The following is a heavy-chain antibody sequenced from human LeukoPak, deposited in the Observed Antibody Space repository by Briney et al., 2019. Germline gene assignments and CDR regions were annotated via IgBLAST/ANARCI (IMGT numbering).Heavy chain of an antibody. V-gene: IGHV1-69*13. CDR2: IIPIFGTA. CDR3: ASSGVVVPAAAIYYYYGMDV. Sequence: GASVKVSCKASGGTFISYAISWVRQAPGQGLEWMGGIIPIFGTANYAQKFQGRVTITADESTSTAYMELSSLRSEDTAVYYCASSGVVVPAAAIYYYYGMDVWGQGTTVTVSS. J-gene: IGHJ6*02. CDR1: GGTFISYA. D-gene: IGHD2-2*01.